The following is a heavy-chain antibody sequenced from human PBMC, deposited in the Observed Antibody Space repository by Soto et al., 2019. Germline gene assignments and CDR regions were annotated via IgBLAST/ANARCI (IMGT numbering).Heavy chain of an antibody. Sequence: GGSLRLSCAASGFTFSSFAMSWVRQAPGKGLDWVSAISGSGGSTYSADSVKGRFTISRDNSKNTLYLQMSSLRAEDTAVYYCARGFSAGKGSTPDFWGQGSLVTVSS. D-gene: IGHD6-13*01. CDR2: ISGSGGST. CDR3: ARGFSAGKGSTPDF. V-gene: IGHV3-23*01. J-gene: IGHJ4*02. CDR1: GFTFSSFA.